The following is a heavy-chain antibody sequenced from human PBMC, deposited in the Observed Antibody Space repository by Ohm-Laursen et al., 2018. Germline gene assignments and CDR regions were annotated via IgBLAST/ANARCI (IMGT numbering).Heavy chain of an antibody. CDR2: ISWNSGNI. J-gene: IGHJ4*02. CDR1: GYTFSSYA. CDR3: AAFDY. Sequence: SLRLSCAASGYTFSSYAMSWVRQAPGKGLEWVSGISWNSGNIGYADSVKGRFTISRDNAKNSLYLQMDSLRAEDTALYYCAAFDYWGQGTLVTVSS. V-gene: IGHV3-9*01.